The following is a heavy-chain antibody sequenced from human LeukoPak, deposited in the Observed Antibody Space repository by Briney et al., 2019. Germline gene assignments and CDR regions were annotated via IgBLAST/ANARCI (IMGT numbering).Heavy chain of an antibody. CDR1: GGTFSSYA. J-gene: IGHJ5*02. CDR2: IIPIFGTA. V-gene: IGHV1-69*01. Sequence: ASVKVSCKASGGTFSSYAISWVRQAPGQGLEWMGGIIPIFGTANYAQKFQGRGTITADESTSTAYMELSSLRSEDTAVYYCARALTDSSGYYYFGNWFDPWGQGTLVTVSS. CDR3: ARALTDSSGYYYFGNWFDP. D-gene: IGHD3-22*01.